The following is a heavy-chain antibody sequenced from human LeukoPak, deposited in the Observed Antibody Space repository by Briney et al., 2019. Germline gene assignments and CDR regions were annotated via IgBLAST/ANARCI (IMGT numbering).Heavy chain of an antibody. Sequence: SETLSLTCTVSGGSISSSSYYWGWIRQPPGKGLEWIGSIYYSGSTYYNPSLKSRVAISVDTSKNQFSLKLSSVTAAGTAVYYCASDWTNAFDIWGQGTMVTVSS. CDR3: ASDWTNAFDI. D-gene: IGHD3-9*01. V-gene: IGHV4-39*01. J-gene: IGHJ3*02. CDR1: GGSISSSSYY. CDR2: IYYSGST.